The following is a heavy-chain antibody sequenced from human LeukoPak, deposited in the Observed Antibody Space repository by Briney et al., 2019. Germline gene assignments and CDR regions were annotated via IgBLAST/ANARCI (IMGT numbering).Heavy chain of an antibody. CDR3: ARAQYCSRGNCYDLDY. CDR2: ISANNPNT. D-gene: IGHD2-15*01. Sequence: ASVKVSCKASGYTFTGYYMHWVRQAPGQGLEWMGWISANNPNTDYAPKFQGRVTMTTDTSTSTAYMELRSLRSDDTAVFYCARAQYCSRGNCYDLDYWGQGTLVTVSS. V-gene: IGHV1-18*04. CDR1: GYTFTGYY. J-gene: IGHJ4*02.